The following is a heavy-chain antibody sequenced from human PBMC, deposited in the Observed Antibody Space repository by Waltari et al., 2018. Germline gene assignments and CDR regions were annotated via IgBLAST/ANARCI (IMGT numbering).Heavy chain of an antibody. CDR1: GFTFSNYD. CDR2: ISSCGSAV. CDR3: VREMQRMFDY. Sequence: EVQLVESGGGLVQPGGSLRLSCATSGFTFSNYDINWVRQAPGKGLEWVSYISSCGSAVYHADSVRGRFTISRDNAKNSLYLDMNSLRAEDTAVYFCVREMQRMFDYWGQGTLVTVSS. J-gene: IGHJ4*02. V-gene: IGHV3-48*03.